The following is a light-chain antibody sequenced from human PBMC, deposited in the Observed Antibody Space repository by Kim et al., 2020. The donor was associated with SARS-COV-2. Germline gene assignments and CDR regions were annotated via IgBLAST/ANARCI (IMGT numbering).Light chain of an antibody. CDR3: QSYDHNTQL. Sequence: NFMLAQPQFVSESPGKTVTISCTRSSGNIADNYVQWYQQRPGSAPTTVIFEDDQRPSGVPDRFSGSFDSSSNSASLTISGPQTEDEADYYCQSYDHNTQLFGGGTQLTVL. CDR2: EDD. V-gene: IGLV6-57*04. J-gene: IGLJ3*02. CDR1: SGNIADNY.